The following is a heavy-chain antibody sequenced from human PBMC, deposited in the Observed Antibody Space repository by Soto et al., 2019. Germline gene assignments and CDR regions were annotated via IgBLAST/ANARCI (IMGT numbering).Heavy chain of an antibody. CDR1: GFSFSSSW. J-gene: IGHJ4*02. CDR2: IKEDGGEK. Sequence: GGSLRLSCAASGFSFSSSWMNWVRQAPGKGLEWVADIKEDGGEKYYVDSLEGRFTISRDNAKNSLYLQMNSLRAEGTAVYYCARGDSYDRRFDSWGQGTLVTVSS. CDR3: ARGDSYDRRFDS. V-gene: IGHV3-7*03. D-gene: IGHD3-22*01.